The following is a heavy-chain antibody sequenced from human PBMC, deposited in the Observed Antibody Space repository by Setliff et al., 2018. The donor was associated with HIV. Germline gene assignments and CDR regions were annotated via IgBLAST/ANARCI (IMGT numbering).Heavy chain of an antibody. J-gene: IGHJ4*02. CDR3: ARMSISASVYLDY. D-gene: IGHD6-25*01. CDR2: IYHTGAT. CDR1: GGSISSDDYY. Sequence: SETLSLTCTVSGGSISSDDYYWNWIRQPPGKGLEWIGYIYHTGATYYKSSLESRLTISVDTSKNQFSLKLNSVTAADTAVYFCARMSISASVYLDYWGQGSQVTVSS. V-gene: IGHV4-30-4*08.